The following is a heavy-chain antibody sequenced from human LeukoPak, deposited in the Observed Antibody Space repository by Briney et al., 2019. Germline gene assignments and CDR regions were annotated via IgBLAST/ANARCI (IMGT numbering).Heavy chain of an antibody. CDR2: IWYDGSNK. CDR3: AREKDYYDSSGAVGAFDI. J-gene: IGHJ3*02. V-gene: IGHV3-33*01. CDR1: GFTFSSYG. D-gene: IGHD3-22*01. Sequence: GRSLRLSCAASGFTFSSYGMHWVRQAPGKGLEWVAVIWYDGSNKYYADSVKGRFTISRDNSKNTLYLQMNSLRAEDTAVYYCAREKDYYDSSGAVGAFDIWGQGTTVTVSS.